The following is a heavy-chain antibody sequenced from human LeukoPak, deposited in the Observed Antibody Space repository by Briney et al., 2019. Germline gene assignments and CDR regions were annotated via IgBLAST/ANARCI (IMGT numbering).Heavy chain of an antibody. J-gene: IGHJ6*03. Sequence: SETLSLTCAVYGGSFSGYYWSGSRQPPGKGLEGIVESNHSGSTNYNPSLNRRGTISVATSKTQFSLKLSFVTAADPAVYYCARGGWRSSSSDDADYYYYYYMDVWGKGTTVTIS. CDR2: SNHSGST. CDR3: ARGGWRSSSSDDADYYYYYYMDV. V-gene: IGHV4-34*01. CDR1: GGSFSGYY. D-gene: IGHD6-6*01.